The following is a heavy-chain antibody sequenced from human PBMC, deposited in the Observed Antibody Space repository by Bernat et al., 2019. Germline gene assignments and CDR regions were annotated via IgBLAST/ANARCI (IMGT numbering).Heavy chain of an antibody. D-gene: IGHD5-18*01. CDR2: IRSKANSYAP. J-gene: IGHJ4*02. CDR1: GFTFSGSA. Sequence: EVQLVESGGGLVQPGGSLKLSCAASGFTFSGSAMHWVRQASGKGLEWVGRIRSKANSYAPAYDASVKGRFTISRDDSKNTAYLQMNSLKTEDTAVYYCTRVGYSYGYSPSTFDYWGQGTLVTVSS. V-gene: IGHV3-73*01. CDR3: TRVGYSYGYSPSTFDY.